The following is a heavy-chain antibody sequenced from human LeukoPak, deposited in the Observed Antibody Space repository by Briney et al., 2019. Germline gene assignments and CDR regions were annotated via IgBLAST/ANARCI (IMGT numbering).Heavy chain of an antibody. D-gene: IGHD2/OR15-2a*01. J-gene: IGHJ4*02. V-gene: IGHV3-43*02. CDR3: SRESGKFDY. CDR1: VLPIDDFA. Sequence: GGSLRLSCVASVLPIDDFAMHWVRQAPGKGLEWVSLISGDGVSTFYADSVKGRFSISRDNSKNSLSLEMNSLRTEDTAMYYCSRESGKFDYWGQGTLVAVSS. CDR2: ISGDGVST.